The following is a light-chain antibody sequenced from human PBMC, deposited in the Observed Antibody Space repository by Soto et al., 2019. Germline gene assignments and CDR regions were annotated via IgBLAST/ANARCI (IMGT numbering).Light chain of an antibody. CDR2: EVT. V-gene: IGLV2-14*01. CDR3: NSYTRFSTYV. J-gene: IGLJ1*01. CDR1: SSDVGLYDF. Sequence: QSALTQPASVSGSPGQSITISCTGASSDVGLYDFVSWYQQHPGKAPKLLIYEVTYRPSGVSSRFSGSESGNTASLTISGLQAEDEADYYCNSYTRFSTYVFGTGTKLTVL.